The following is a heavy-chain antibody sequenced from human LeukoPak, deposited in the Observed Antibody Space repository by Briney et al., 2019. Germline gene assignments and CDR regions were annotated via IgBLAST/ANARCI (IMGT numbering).Heavy chain of an antibody. V-gene: IGHV3-30-3*01. CDR3: ARAGTDSSGYYFPTDY. J-gene: IGHJ4*02. CDR2: ISYDGSNK. D-gene: IGHD3-22*01. Sequence: PGGSLRLSCAASGFTFSSYAMHWVRQAPGKGLEWVAVISYDGSNKYYADSVKGRFTISRDNSKNTLYLQMNSLRAEDTAVYYCARAGTDSSGYYFPTDYWGQGTLVTVSS. CDR1: GFTFSSYA.